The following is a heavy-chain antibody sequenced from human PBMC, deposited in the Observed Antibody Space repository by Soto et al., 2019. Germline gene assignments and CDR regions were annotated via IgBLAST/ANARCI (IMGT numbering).Heavy chain of an antibody. Sequence: QVQLVESGGGVVQPGRSLRLSCAASGFTFSSYGMHWVRQAPGKGLEWVAVISYDGSNKYYADSVKGRFTISRDNSKNTLYLQMNSLRAEDTAVYYCAPQGLDIVVPNYFDYCGQGTLVTVSS. CDR1: GFTFSSYG. J-gene: IGHJ4*02. CDR2: ISYDGSNK. V-gene: IGHV3-30*03. CDR3: APQGLDIVVPNYFDY. D-gene: IGHD5-12*01.